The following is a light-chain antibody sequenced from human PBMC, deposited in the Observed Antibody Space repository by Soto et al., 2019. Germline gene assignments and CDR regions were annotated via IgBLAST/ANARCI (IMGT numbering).Light chain of an antibody. CDR3: HQYDNAPFT. CDR1: QSLSRNY. Sequence: EVVLTQSPGTLSLSPGERATLSCRASQSLSRNYLAWYQQRPGQSPRLLVYGASSRATGIPDRFSGSGFGTDFALTISRLEPEDSAVYYCHQYDNAPFTFGPGTRVGIK. J-gene: IGKJ3*01. V-gene: IGKV3-20*01. CDR2: GAS.